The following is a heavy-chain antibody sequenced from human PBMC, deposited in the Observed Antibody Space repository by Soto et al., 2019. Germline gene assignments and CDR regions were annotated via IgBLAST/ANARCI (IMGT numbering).Heavy chain of an antibody. Sequence: ASVKASSKASGCTVIASGVSWVGQGPEQKRERGGWISAYNGNTNYAQKLQGRVTMTTDTSTSTAYMELRSLRSDDTAVYYCARGKVYDILAGYDDYYYYMDVWGKGTTVTVSS. J-gene: IGHJ6*03. D-gene: IGHD3-9*01. CDR1: GCTVIASG. V-gene: IGHV1-18*01. CDR3: ARGKVYDILAGYDDYYYYMDV. CDR2: ISAYNGNT.